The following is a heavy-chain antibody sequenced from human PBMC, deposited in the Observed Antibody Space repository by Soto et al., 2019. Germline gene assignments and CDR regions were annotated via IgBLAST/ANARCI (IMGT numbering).Heavy chain of an antibody. V-gene: IGHV3-7*01. D-gene: IGHD2-2*01. J-gene: IGHJ5*02. CDR1: GFTFSSYA. CDR3: ARVILLPSPDIVVVPVLIGWFDP. CDR2: IKQDGSEK. Sequence: PGGSLRLSCAASGFTFSSYAMSWVRQAPGKGLEWVANIKQDGSEKYYVNSVKGRFTISRDNANNSLFLQMISLRAEDTAVYYCARVILLPSPDIVVVPVLIGWFDPWGQGTLVTVSS.